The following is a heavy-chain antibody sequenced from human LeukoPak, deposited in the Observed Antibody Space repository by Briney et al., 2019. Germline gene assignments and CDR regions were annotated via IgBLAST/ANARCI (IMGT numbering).Heavy chain of an antibody. Sequence: ASVKVSCKASGGTFSSYAISWVRQAPGQGLEWMGGIIPIFGTANYAQKFQGRVTMTRNTSISTAYMELSSLRSEDTAVYYCARGGNSGWYVYYYYYYMDVWGKGTTVTISS. CDR3: ARGGNSGWYVYYYYYYMDV. CDR2: IIPIFGTA. V-gene: IGHV1-69*05. J-gene: IGHJ6*03. CDR1: GGTFSSYA. D-gene: IGHD6-19*01.